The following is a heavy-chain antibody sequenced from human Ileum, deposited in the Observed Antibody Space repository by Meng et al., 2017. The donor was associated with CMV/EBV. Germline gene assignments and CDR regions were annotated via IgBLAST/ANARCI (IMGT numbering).Heavy chain of an antibody. D-gene: IGHD1-26*01. CDR1: GITFSSYW. CDR2: INSDGSTT. V-gene: IGHV3-74*01. Sequence: WAASGITFSSYWMHWVRQAPGKGLVWVSRINSDGSTTRYADSVKGRFTISRDNAKNTLYLQMNSLRAEDTAVYYCARDSDAVGVTIDYWGQGTLVTVSS. CDR3: ARDSDAVGVTIDY. J-gene: IGHJ4*02.